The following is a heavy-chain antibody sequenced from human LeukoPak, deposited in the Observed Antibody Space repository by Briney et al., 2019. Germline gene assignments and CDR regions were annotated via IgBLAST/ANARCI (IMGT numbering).Heavy chain of an antibody. Sequence: ASVKVSCKASGGTFSSYAISWVRQAPGQGLEWMGRIIPILGIANYAQKFQGRVTITADKSTSTAYMELSSLRSEDTAVYYCARSVVVTLFDYWGQGTLVTVSS. CDR3: ARSVVVTLFDY. CDR1: GGTFSSYA. V-gene: IGHV1-69*04. CDR2: IIPILGIA. J-gene: IGHJ4*02. D-gene: IGHD4-23*01.